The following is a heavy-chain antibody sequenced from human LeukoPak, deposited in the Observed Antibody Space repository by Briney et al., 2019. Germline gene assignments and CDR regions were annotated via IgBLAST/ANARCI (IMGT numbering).Heavy chain of an antibody. D-gene: IGHD3-9*01. J-gene: IGHJ4*02. V-gene: IGHV3-48*04. CDR2: ISSSSTI. CDR3: ARELRYFVWTPPAYFDY. CDR1: GFTFSSYS. Sequence: PGGSLRLSCAASGFTFSSYSMNWVRQAPGKGLEWVSYISSSSTIYYADSVKGRFTISRDNAKNSLYLQMNSLRAEDTAVYYCARELRYFVWTPPAYFDYWGQGTLVTVSS.